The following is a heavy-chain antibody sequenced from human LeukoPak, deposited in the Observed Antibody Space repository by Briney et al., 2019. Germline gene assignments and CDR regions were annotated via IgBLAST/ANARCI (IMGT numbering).Heavy chain of an antibody. Sequence: PSETLSLTCTVSGGSISSYYWSWIRQPPGKGLEWTGYIYYSGSTNYNPSLKSRVTMSVDTSKNQFSLKLSSVTAADTAVYYCARDKDFFDSGGAFDIWGQGTTVTVSS. J-gene: IGHJ3*02. CDR3: ARDKDFFDSGGAFDI. V-gene: IGHV4-59*01. CDR2: IYYSGST. D-gene: IGHD3-22*01. CDR1: GGSISSYY.